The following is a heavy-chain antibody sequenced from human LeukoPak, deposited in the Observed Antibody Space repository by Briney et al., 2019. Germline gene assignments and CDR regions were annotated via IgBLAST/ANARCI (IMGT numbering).Heavy chain of an antibody. CDR2: INPNSGGT. D-gene: IGHD3-3*01. J-gene: IGHJ4*02. Sequence: VASVKVSCKASGYTFTGYYMHWVRQAPGQGLEWMGWINPNSGGTNYAQKFQGRVTMTTDTSTSTAYMELRSLRSDDTAVYYCALDQQYDFWSGYYAYYFDYWGQGTLVTVSS. V-gene: IGHV1-2*02. CDR3: ALDQQYDFWSGYYAYYFDY. CDR1: GYTFTGYY.